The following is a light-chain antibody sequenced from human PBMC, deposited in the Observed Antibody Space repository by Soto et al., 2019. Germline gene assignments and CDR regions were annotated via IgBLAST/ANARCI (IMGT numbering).Light chain of an antibody. Sequence: EIVMTQSPATLSVSPGERATLSCRASQSVGSKVAWYQQKPGQAPSLLIYGASTRATETPVRFSGSGSGTEFTLTISSLQSEDFAVYYCQQYSNWPPVIFGGGTKVDIK. CDR2: GAS. CDR1: QSVGSK. V-gene: IGKV3-15*01. J-gene: IGKJ4*01. CDR3: QQYSNWPPVI.